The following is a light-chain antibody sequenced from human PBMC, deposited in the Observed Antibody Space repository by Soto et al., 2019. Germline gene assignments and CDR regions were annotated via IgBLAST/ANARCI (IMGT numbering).Light chain of an antibody. CDR2: LGS. CDR1: QSLLHSNGYNY. CDR3: MQALQTPYT. Sequence: DIVMTQSPLSLPVTPGEPASISCRSSQSLLHSNGYNYLDWYLQKPGQSPQLLIYLGSNRASGVHHXXSGSGSGTDFTLKISRVEAEDVGVYYCMQALQTPYTFGQGTKLEMK. V-gene: IGKV2-28*01. J-gene: IGKJ2*01.